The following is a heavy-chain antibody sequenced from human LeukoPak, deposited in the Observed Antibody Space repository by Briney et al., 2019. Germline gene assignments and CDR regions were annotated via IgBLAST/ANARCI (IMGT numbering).Heavy chain of an antibody. CDR2: INPGGRST. J-gene: IGHJ4*02. CDR1: GYTFTCYY. V-gene: IGHV1-46*01. CDR3: ARDGGGVSAPGGY. D-gene: IGHD3-16*01. Sequence: ASVKVSCKASGYTFTCYYMHWVRQAPGQGLEWMGIINPGGRSTTYAQKFQGRVTLTRDTSTSTVYMELSSLRSEDTAVYYCARDGGGVSAPGGYWGQGTLVTVSS.